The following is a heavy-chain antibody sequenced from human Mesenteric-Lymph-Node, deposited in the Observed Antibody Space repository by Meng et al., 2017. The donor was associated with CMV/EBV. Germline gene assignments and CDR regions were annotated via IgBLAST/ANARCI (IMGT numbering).Heavy chain of an antibody. D-gene: IGHD2-2*02. CDR1: GGSFSGYY. CDR3: ARDPGGDQLLYLSGFDY. J-gene: IGHJ4*02. CDR2: INHSGST. Sequence: SETLSLTCAVYGGSFSGYYWSWIRQPPGKGLEWIGEINHSGSTNYNPSLKSRVTISVDTSKNQFSLKLSSVTAADTAVYYCARDPGGDQLLYLSGFDYWGQGTLVTVSS. V-gene: IGHV4-34*01.